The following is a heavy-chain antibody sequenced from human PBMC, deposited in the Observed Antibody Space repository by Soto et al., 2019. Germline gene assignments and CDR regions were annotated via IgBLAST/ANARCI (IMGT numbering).Heavy chain of an antibody. J-gene: IGHJ4*02. CDR1: GGSISSGDYY. D-gene: IGHD2-8*01. CDR3: AGYCTNGVCSNFDY. Sequence: PSETLSLTCTVSGGSISSGDYYWSWIRQPPGKGLEWIGYIYYSGSTYYNPSLKSRVTISVDTSKNQFSLKLSSVTAADTAVYYCAGYCTNGVCSNFDYWGQGTQVTVSS. V-gene: IGHV4-30-4*01. CDR2: IYYSGST.